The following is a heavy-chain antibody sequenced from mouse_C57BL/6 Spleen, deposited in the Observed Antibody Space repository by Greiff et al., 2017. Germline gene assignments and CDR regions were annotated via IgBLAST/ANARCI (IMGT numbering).Heavy chain of an antibody. CDR2: IDPSDSYT. V-gene: IGHV1-50*01. D-gene: IGHD2-5*01. Sequence: QVQLQQPGAELVKPGASVKLSCKASGYTFTSYWMQWVKQRPGQGLEWIGEIDPSDSYTNYNQKFKGKATLTVDTSSSTAYMQLSSLTSEDSAVYYGAKARLSNNWYFDVWGTGTTVTVAS. CDR3: AKARLSNNWYFDV. J-gene: IGHJ1*03. CDR1: GYTFTSYW.